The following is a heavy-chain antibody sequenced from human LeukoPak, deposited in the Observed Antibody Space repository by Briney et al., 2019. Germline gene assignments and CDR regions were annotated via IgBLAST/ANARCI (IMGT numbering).Heavy chain of an antibody. D-gene: IGHD3-3*01. Sequence: GGSLRLSCAASGFTFSSYSMNWVRQAPGKGLEWVSSISSSSSYIYYADSVKVRFTISRDNAKNSLYLQMDSLRAEDTAVYYCARHAGLRFLEWLLPTDYWGQGTLVTVSS. V-gene: IGHV3-21*01. CDR2: ISSSSSYI. J-gene: IGHJ4*02. CDR3: ARHAGLRFLEWLLPTDY. CDR1: GFTFSSYS.